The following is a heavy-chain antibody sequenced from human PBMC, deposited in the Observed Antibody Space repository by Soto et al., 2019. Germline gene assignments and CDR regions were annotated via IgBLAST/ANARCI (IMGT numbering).Heavy chain of an antibody. CDR1: GFTFSMYW. V-gene: IGHV3-74*01. Sequence: PGGSLRLSCAASGFTFSMYWMHWVRKVPGKGPEWVSRINDDGISTNYADSVKGRFTISRDNANNTLYLQMNALRVEDTAVYYCTRGPRSTSTGTGAFWGQGTLVTVSS. D-gene: IGHD1-1*01. CDR3: TRGPRSTSTGTGAF. CDR2: INDDGIST. J-gene: IGHJ4*02.